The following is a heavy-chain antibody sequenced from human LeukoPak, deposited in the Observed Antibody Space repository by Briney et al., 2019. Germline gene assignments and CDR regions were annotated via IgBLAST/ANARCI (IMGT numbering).Heavy chain of an antibody. CDR3: ARVSYVRGVTVYYFDH. V-gene: IGHV3-21*01. Sequence: PGGSLRLSCAASGFTFSSYSMNWVRQAPGKGLEWVSSISSRRSYIYYADSVKGRFTISRDNAKNSLYLQMNSLRAEDTAIYYCARVSYVRGVTVYYFDHWGQGTLVTVSS. D-gene: IGHD3-10*02. CDR2: ISSRRSYI. J-gene: IGHJ4*02. CDR1: GFTFSSYS.